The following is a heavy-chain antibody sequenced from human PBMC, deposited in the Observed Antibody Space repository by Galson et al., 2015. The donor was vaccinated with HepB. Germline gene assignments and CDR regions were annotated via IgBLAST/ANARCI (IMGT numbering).Heavy chain of an antibody. V-gene: IGHV1-2*05. CDR3: ARGVVLRFLEWLSPSSLGYYGMDV. CDR2: INPNSGGT. D-gene: IGHD3-3*01. CDR1: GYTFTGYY. Sequence: SVKVSCKASGYTFTGYYMHWVRQAPGQGLEWMGRINPNSGGTNYAQKFQGRVTMTRDTSISTAYMELSRLRSDDTVVYYCARGVVLRFLEWLSPSSLGYYGMDVWGQGTTVTVSS. J-gene: IGHJ6*02.